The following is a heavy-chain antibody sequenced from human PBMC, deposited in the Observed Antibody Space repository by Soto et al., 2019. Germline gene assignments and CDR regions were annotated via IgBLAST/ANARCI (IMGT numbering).Heavy chain of an antibody. CDR1: GFTFRSYS. J-gene: IGHJ3*02. D-gene: IGHD2-2*01. CDR2: ISSGSSTK. CDR3: ARESYCSSTSCHSDSFDI. Sequence: EVQLVESGGGLVQPGGSLRISCAASGFTFRSYSMNWVRQAPGKGLEWVSYISSGSSTKYYADSVKGRFTISRDNAKDPLYLQMNSLRADDSAVYYCARESYCSSTSCHSDSFDIWGQGTMVTVSS. V-gene: IGHV3-48*01.